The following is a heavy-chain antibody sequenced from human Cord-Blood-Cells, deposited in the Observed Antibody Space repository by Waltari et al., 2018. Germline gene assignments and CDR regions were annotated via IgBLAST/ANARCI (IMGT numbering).Heavy chain of an antibody. V-gene: IGHV3-33*01. CDR2: IWYDGSNK. D-gene: IGHD7-27*01. J-gene: IGHJ2*01. Sequence: QVQLVESGGGVVQPGRSLRLSCAASGFTFSSYGMHWVRQAPGTGLEWVAVIWYDGSNKYYADSVKGRFTISRDNSKNTLYLQMNSLRAEDTAVYYCARDSPLTGDWYFDLWGRGTLVTVSS. CDR3: ARDSPLTGDWYFDL. CDR1: GFTFSSYG.